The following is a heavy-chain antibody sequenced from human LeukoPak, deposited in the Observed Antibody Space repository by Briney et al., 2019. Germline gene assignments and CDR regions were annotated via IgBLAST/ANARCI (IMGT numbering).Heavy chain of an antibody. CDR1: GYTFTSYD. Sequence: ASVKVSCKASGYTFTSYDINWVRQAPGRGLEWMGWMNPNNGNTGYAQKFQGRVAMTRNTSISTAYMELSSLRSEDTAVYYCATPKEFGEEDAFDIWGQGTMVTVSS. D-gene: IGHD3-10*01. CDR3: ATPKEFGEEDAFDI. V-gene: IGHV1-8*01. CDR2: MNPNNGNT. J-gene: IGHJ3*02.